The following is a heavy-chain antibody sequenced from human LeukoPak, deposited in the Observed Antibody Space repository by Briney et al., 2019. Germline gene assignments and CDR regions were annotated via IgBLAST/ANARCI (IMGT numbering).Heavy chain of an antibody. CDR1: GGSISSSNW. V-gene: IGHV4-4*02. D-gene: IGHD6-19*01. CDR2: IYHSGST. CDR3: ASYLLAVAGLSAFDI. J-gene: IGHJ3*02. Sequence: PSGTLSLTCAVSGGSISSSNWWSWVRQPPGKGLEWIGEIYHSGSTNYNPSLKSRVTISVDKSKNQFSLKLSSVTAADTAVYYCASYLLAVAGLSAFDIWGQGTMVTVSS.